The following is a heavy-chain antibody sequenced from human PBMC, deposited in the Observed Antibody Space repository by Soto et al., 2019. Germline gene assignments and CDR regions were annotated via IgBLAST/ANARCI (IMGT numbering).Heavy chain of an antibody. J-gene: IGHJ4*02. CDR1: GYIFINYY. D-gene: IGHD6-13*01. CDR3: ARDLAAADY. CDR2: IKPNGGST. V-gene: IGHV1-46*01. Sequence: QVHLVQSGAEVKKPGASVKVSCKASGYIFINYYIHWERQAPGQGLEWIGIIKPNGGSTNYAQKFRGRVTMARDTFTRTVYMDLSSLGSDDTGVYYGARDLAAADYWGQGTLVTVSS.